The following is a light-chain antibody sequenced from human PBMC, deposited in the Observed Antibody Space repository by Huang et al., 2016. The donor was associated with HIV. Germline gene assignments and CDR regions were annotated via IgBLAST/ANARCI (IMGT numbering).Light chain of an antibody. Sequence: DVVLTQTPLSLSVTPGQTASISCKSSQGLLHTDGKTYLYWYLQKPGPSPQLLISEVSKRFAGVPERFSGSGSGTDFTLKITRVEAEDVGVYYCMQSIQPTTFGQGTKVEI. CDR1: QGLLHTDGKTY. J-gene: IGKJ1*01. CDR3: MQSIQPTT. CDR2: EVS. V-gene: IGKV2D-29*02.